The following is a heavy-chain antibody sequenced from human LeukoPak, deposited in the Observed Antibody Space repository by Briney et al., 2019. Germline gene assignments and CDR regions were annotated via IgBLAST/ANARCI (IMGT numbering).Heavy chain of an antibody. CDR3: ARRADYCSATTCPFDY. CDR1: DYSVPTYC. D-gene: IGHD2-15*01. Sequence: GESLKISCKGSDYSVPTYCIGCGRQTPGKGLEWMGIIYPGDSDTRYSPSFQGQVTISADESVNTAYLQWRSLKASDTAIYYCARRADYCSATTCPFDYWGQGTLVTVSS. CDR2: IYPGDSDT. V-gene: IGHV5-51*01. J-gene: IGHJ4*02.